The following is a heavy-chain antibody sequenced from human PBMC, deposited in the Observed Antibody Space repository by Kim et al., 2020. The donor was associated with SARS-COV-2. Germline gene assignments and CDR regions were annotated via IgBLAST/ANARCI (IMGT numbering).Heavy chain of an antibody. D-gene: IGHD2-2*01. CDR2: INTNTGNP. V-gene: IGHV7-4-1*02. CDR1: GYTFTSYA. J-gene: IGHJ4*02. CDR3: ATPHSEVPATAFDY. Sequence: ASVKVSCKASGYTFTSYAMNWVRQAPGQGLEWMGWINTNTGNPTYAQGFTGRFVFSLDTSVSTAYLQISSLKAEDTAVYYCATPHSEVPATAFDYWGQGTLVTVSS.